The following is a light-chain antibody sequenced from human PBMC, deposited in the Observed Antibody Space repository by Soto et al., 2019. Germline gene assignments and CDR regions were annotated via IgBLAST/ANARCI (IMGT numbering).Light chain of an antibody. CDR1: QTISTC. Sequence: DIQMTQFPSSLSASVGDRVTITCRASQTISTCLNSYQQKAGTAPKLLIYGASDLESGIPSRFSGSGSGTYFTLTISSLQPEDFAIYYCQQCLTTPRTFGQGTRVEI. CDR3: QQCLTTPRT. J-gene: IGKJ1*01. V-gene: IGKV1-39*01. CDR2: GAS.